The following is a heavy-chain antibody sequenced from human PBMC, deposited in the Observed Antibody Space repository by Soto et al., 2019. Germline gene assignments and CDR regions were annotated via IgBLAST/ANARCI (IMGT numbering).Heavy chain of an antibody. CDR2: IIPIFGTA. CDR1: GGTFSSYA. D-gene: IGHD4-4*01. V-gene: IGHV1-69*13. J-gene: IGHJ4*02. Sequence: ASVKVSCKASGGTFSSYAISWVRRAPGQGLEWMGGIIPIFGTANYAQKFQGRVTITADESTSTAYMELSSLRSEDTAVYYCARTSHSNYGYFDYWGQGTLVTVSS. CDR3: ARTSHSNYGYFDY.